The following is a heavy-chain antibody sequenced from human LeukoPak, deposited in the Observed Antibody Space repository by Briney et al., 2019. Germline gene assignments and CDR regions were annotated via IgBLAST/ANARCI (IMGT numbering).Heavy chain of an antibody. D-gene: IGHD1-26*01. CDR3: ARVWVGATKAGYGY. V-gene: IGHV1-46*01. CDR2: ISTNGGNT. CDR1: GYTFTSYY. Sequence: ASVKVSCKASGYTFTSYYMHWVRQAPGQGLEWMGIISTNGGNTGYAQKFQGRIIMTRDTSTSTVYLDLSSLRSDDTAVYYCARVWVGATKAGYGYWGQGTLVTVSS. J-gene: IGHJ4*02.